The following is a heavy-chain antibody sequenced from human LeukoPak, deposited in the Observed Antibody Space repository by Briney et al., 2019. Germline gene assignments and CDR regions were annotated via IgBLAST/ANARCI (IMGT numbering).Heavy chain of an antibody. D-gene: IGHD6-19*01. CDR1: GYTFTSYG. Sequence: GASVKVSCKASGYTFTSYGISWVRQAPGQGLEWMGWISAYNGNTNYAQKFQGRVTITTDESTSTAYMELSSLRSEDTAVYYCASGVMGYSSGWYFDYWGQGTLVTVSS. CDR2: ISAYNGNT. CDR3: ASGVMGYSSGWYFDY. V-gene: IGHV1-18*01. J-gene: IGHJ4*02.